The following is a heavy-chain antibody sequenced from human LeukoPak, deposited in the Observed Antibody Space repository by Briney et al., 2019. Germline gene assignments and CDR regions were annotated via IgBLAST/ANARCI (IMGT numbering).Heavy chain of an antibody. D-gene: IGHD5-12*01. CDR2: IYYRGST. V-gene: IGHV4-59*01. J-gene: IGHJ4*02. CDR1: GGSISSYY. Sequence: PSETLSLTCTVSGGSISSYYWNWIRQLPGKGLEWIGYIYYRGSTNYNPSLKSRVTISVDTSKNQFSLKLSSATATDTAMYYCARGDDYKSTLFDYWGQGTLVTVSS. CDR3: ARGDDYKSTLFDY.